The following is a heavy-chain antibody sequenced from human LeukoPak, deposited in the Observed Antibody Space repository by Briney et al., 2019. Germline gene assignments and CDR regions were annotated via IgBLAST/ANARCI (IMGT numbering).Heavy chain of an antibody. CDR2: FDPEDTET. CDR1: GKTLTELS. Sequence: ASVKVSCKVSGKTLTELSMHWVRQAPGKGLEWMGGFDPEDTETIYAQKFQGRVTMTEDTSTDTAYMELSSLRSEDTAVYYCATRTQDNTYYYDSSGYYYFDYWGQGTLVTVSS. D-gene: IGHD3-22*01. V-gene: IGHV1-24*01. J-gene: IGHJ4*02. CDR3: ATRTQDNTYYYDSSGYYYFDY.